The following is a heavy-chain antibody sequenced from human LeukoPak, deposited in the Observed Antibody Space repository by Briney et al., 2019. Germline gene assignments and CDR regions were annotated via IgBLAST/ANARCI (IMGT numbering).Heavy chain of an antibody. V-gene: IGHV1-8*01. CDR2: MNTTSGNT. D-gene: IGHD2-15*01. CDR1: GYTFTSYD. CDR3: ARAGGYCGRISCPYYFDY. J-gene: IGHJ4*02. Sequence: ASVKVSCKASGYTFTSYDINWVRQATGQGLEWMGWMNTTSGNTGYAQKFQGRVTMTRNTSISTAYMELSSLRSEDTAVYYCARAGGYCGRISCPYYFDYWGQGSLVAVSS.